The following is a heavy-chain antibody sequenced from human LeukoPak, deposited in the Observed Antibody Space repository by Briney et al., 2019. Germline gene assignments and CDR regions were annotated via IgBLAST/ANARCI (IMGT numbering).Heavy chain of an antibody. CDR2: MNPNSGNT. CDR3: ARGGAYYDFWSGYGWLDP. CDR1: GYTFTSYD. D-gene: IGHD3-3*01. Sequence: ASVKVSCKASGYTFTSYDINWVRQATGQGLEWMGWMNPNSGNTGYAQKFQGRVTMTRNTSISTAYMELSSLRSEDTAVYYCARGGAYYDFWSGYGWLDPWGQGTLVTVSS. V-gene: IGHV1-8*01. J-gene: IGHJ5*02.